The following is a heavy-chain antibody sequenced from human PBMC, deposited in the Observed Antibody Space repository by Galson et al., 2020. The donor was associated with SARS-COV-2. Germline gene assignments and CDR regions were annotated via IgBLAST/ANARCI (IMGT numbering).Heavy chain of an antibody. CDR2: ISYDGSDK. J-gene: IGHJ5*02. Sequence: LSLTCGASGITFSSYAMHWVRQAPGKGLEWVAVISYDGSDKSYADSVKGRFTISRDNSKNTLYLQMNSLRPEDTAVYYCARGLGGNLVGWFDTWGLGTLVTVSS. V-gene: IGHV3-30*04. CDR3: ARGLGGNLVGWFDT. CDR1: GITFSSYA. D-gene: IGHD1-26*01.